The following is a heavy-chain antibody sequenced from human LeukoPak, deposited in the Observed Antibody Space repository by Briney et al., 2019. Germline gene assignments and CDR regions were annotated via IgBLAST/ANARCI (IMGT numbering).Heavy chain of an antibody. V-gene: IGHV1-3*01. CDR1: GYTFTSYA. D-gene: IGHD3-16*01. J-gene: IGHJ6*02. CDR3: ARTARLHPYGMDV. Sequence: ASVKVSCKASGYTFTSYAMHWVRQAPGQRLEWMGWINAGNGNIKYSQKFQGRVTITRDTSASTAYMELSSLRSEDTAVYYCARTARLHPYGMDVWGQGTTVTVSS. CDR2: INAGNGNI.